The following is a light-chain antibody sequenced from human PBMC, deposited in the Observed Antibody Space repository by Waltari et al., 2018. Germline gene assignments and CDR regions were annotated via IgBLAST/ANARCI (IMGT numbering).Light chain of an antibody. J-gene: IGLJ2*01. V-gene: IGLV3-1*01. Sequence: SYELTQPPSVFVFPRQTASIPFSGAHLGYTYACWYQQKPGQSPVLVIYQDSKRPSGIPERFSGSNSGNTATLTISGTQAMDEADYYCQAWDSSTAVVFGGGTKLTVL. CDR2: QDS. CDR3: QAWDSSTAVV. CDR1: HLGYTY.